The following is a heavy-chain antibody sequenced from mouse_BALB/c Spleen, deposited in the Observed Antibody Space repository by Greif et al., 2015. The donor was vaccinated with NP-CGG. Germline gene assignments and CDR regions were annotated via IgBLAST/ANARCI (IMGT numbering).Heavy chain of an antibody. CDR2: ISYSGST. CDR1: GDSITSGY. D-gene: IGHD1-1*01. V-gene: IGHV3-8*02. CDR3: ARYYYGSSYYFDY. Sequence: EVQVVESGPRLVKPSQTLSLTCSVTGDSITSGYWNWIRKFPGNKLEYMGYISYSGSTYYNPSLKSRISITRDTSKNQYYLQLNSVTTEDTATYYCARYYYGSSYYFDYWGQGTTLTVSS. J-gene: IGHJ2*01.